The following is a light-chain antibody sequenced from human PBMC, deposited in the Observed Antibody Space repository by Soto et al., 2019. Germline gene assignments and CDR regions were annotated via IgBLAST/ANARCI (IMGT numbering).Light chain of an antibody. Sequence: EIVLTQSPGTLSLSPGERATLSCRASQSVTTTYLAWYQQKPGQAPRLLISGASTRATGIPDRFSASGSGTDFTLPISRLEPEDFAVYYCQQHGSSPFTFGPGTKVDIK. CDR3: QQHGSSPFT. CDR2: GAS. J-gene: IGKJ3*01. V-gene: IGKV3-20*01. CDR1: QSVTTTY.